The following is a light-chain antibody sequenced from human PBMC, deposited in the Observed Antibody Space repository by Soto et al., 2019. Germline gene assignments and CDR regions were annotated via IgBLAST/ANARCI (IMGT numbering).Light chain of an antibody. J-gene: IGLJ3*02. Sequence: QSVLTQPPSVSGAPGQRVTISCTGNSSNIGAGFDVHWYQQLPGTAPKLLIYDNSNRPSGVPDRFSGSKSGTSASLAITGLQAEDGTDYYCQSYDSSLSGWVFGGGTKLTVL. V-gene: IGLV1-40*01. CDR1: SSNIGAGFD. CDR3: QSYDSSLSGWV. CDR2: DNS.